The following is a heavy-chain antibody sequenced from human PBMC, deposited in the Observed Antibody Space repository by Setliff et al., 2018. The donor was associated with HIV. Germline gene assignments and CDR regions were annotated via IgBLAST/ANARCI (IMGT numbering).Heavy chain of an antibody. V-gene: IGHV1-3*04. CDR2: INTDNANT. CDR1: GYTFTTYT. Sequence: ASVKVSCKASGYTFTTYTIHWVRQAPGQGLEWMGRINTDNANTEYSQKFQGRVAITRDTSASTAYMELSSLRSEDTAVYFCARDRVRITIFGANDASDIWGQGTMVAVSS. J-gene: IGHJ3*02. D-gene: IGHD3-3*01. CDR3: ARDRVRITIFGANDASDI.